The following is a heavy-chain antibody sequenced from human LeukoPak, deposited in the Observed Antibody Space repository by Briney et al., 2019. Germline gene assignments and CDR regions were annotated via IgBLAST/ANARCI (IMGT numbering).Heavy chain of an antibody. CDR1: GFTFRSFG. V-gene: IGHV3-23*05. CDR3: AHLVWEYVGGLDV. Sequence: QPGGSLRLSCAASGFTFRSFGMNWVRQAPGKGLEWVSGIYTNGRDTRYADSVKGRFTISRDNSKNTLYLQMHSLRVEDTAVYYCAHLVWEYVGGLDVWGQGTTVTVSS. D-gene: IGHD1-26*01. J-gene: IGHJ6*02. CDR2: IYTNGRDT.